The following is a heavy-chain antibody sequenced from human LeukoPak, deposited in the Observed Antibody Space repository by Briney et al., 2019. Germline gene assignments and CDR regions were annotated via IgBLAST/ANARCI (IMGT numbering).Heavy chain of an antibody. V-gene: IGHV1-46*01. CDR1: GYTFTSYY. J-gene: IGHJ4*02. CDR3: ARDPQRYIYGLVDY. Sequence: GASVKVSCKASGYTFTSYYIHWVRQAPGQGLEWMGLINPSGGSTRYAQKFQGRVTMTRDTSTSTVYMELSSLRSEDTAVYYCARDPQRYIYGLVDYWGQGTLVTVSS. D-gene: IGHD5-18*01. CDR2: INPSGGST.